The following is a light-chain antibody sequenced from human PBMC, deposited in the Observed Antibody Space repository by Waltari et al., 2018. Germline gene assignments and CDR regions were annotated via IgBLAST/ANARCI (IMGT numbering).Light chain of an antibody. V-gene: IGKV3-20*01. Sequence: IVLTQPPGTPSLSPGETATPSCWASQSGGRSLAWYQQKPGQAPRLLIYGASSRATGVPDRFSGSGSGTDFSLTISRLEPEDFAVYYCQHYVRLPVTFGQGTKVEIK. J-gene: IGKJ1*01. CDR2: GAS. CDR1: QSGGRS. CDR3: QHYVRLPVT.